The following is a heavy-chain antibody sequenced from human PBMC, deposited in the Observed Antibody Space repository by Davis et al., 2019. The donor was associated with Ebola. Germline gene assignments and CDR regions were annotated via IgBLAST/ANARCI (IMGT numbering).Heavy chain of an antibody. CDR1: GFTFSSYW. J-gene: IGHJ6*02. D-gene: IGHD1/OR15-1a*01. CDR2: INSDGSST. Sequence: GESLKISCAASGFTFSSYWMHWVRQAPGKGLVWVSRINSDGSSTSYADSVKGRFTISRDDSKNTAYLQMNSLKTEDTAVYYCSQTSPHVGDVWGQGTTVTVSS. V-gene: IGHV3-74*01. CDR3: SQTSPHVGDV.